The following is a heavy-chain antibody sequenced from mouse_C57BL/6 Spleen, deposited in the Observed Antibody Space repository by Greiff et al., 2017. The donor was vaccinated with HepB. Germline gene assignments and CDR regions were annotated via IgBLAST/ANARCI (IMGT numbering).Heavy chain of an antibody. D-gene: IGHD4-1*01. V-gene: IGHV6-3*01. CDR3: TGGWDEVYFDY. CDR2: IRLKSDNYAT. Sequence: EVKLEESGGGLVQPGGSMKLSCVASGFTFSNYWMNWVRQSPEKGLEWVAQIRLKSDNYATHYAESVKGRFTISRDDSKSSVYLQMNNLRAEDTGIYYCTGGWDEVYFDYWGQGTTLTVSS. J-gene: IGHJ2*01. CDR1: GFTFSNYW.